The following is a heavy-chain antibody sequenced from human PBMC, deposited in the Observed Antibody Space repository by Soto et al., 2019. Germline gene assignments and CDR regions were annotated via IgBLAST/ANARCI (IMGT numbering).Heavy chain of an antibody. CDR1: GFTFDYYT. CDR2: ISGSGGGT. CDR3: AKEGRFGSSWPTGEH. V-gene: IGHV3-23*01. Sequence: EVQLLESGGGLVQPGGSLRLSCAASGFTFDYYTMNWVRQAPGKGLEWVSGISGSGGGTYYADSVKGRFTISRDNSKAELYPQMSSLRADDTALYYCAKEGRFGSSWPTGEHWGQGTLVTVSS. D-gene: IGHD6-13*01. J-gene: IGHJ4*02.